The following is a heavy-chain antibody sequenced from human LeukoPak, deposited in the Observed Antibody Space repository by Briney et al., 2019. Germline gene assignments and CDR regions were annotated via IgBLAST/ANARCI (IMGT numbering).Heavy chain of an antibody. V-gene: IGHV3-30*18. CDR3: AKDIRKSLGLYYHYSIDV. Sequence: GRSLRLSCAASGFRFSSYGMHWVRQTPGKGLEWVALMSYDGSHKYYADSVKGRFTVARDNSENTLSLQMTSLRAEDTAVYHCAKDIRKSLGLYYHYSIDVWGQGTMVTVSS. D-gene: IGHD2-15*01. CDR2: MSYDGSHK. J-gene: IGHJ3*01. CDR1: GFRFSSYG.